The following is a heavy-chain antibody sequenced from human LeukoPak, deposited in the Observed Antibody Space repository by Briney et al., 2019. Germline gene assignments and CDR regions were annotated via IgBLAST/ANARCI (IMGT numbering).Heavy chain of an antibody. CDR2: ISSSSSYI. CDR3: AKESFGGVIVIAAYFDY. V-gene: IGHV3-21*04. Sequence: GGSLRLSCAASGFTFSSYSMNWVRQAPGKGLEWVSSISSSSSYIYYADSVKGRFTISRDNAKNSLYLQMNSLRAEDTAVYYCAKESFGGVIVIAAYFDYWGQGTLVTVSS. CDR1: GFTFSSYS. D-gene: IGHD3-16*02. J-gene: IGHJ4*02.